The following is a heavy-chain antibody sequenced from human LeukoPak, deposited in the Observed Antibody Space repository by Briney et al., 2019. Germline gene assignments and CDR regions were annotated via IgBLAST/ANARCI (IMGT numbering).Heavy chain of an antibody. J-gene: IGHJ4*02. CDR2: INPSGGST. CDR1: GYTFTSYY. D-gene: IGHD2-2*01. CDR3: ASAPYCSSTSCYLPPDY. V-gene: IGHV1-46*01. Sequence: ASVKVSCKASGYTFTSYYMHWVRQALGQGLEWMGIINPSGGSTSYAQKFQGRVTMTRDTSTSTVYMELSSLRSEDTAVYYCASAPYCSSTSCYLPPDYWGQGTLVTVSS.